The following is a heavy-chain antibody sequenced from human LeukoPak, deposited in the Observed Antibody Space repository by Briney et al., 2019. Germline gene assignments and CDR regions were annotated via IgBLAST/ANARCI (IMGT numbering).Heavy chain of an antibody. CDR3: ARERREVYYGSGLFDY. CDR1: GGSISSGSYY. V-gene: IGHV4-61*02. J-gene: IGHJ4*02. Sequence: SETLSLTCTVSGGSISSGSYYWSWIRQPAGKGLEWIGRIYTSGSTNYNPSLKSRVTISVDTSKNQLSLKLSSVTAADTAVYYCARERREVYYGSGLFDYWGQGTLVTVSS. CDR2: IYTSGST. D-gene: IGHD3-10*01.